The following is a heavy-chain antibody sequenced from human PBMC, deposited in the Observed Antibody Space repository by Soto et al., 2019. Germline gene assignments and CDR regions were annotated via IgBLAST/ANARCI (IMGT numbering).Heavy chain of an antibody. Sequence: GGSLRLSCAASGITFSNAWMTWVRQAPGKGLEWVGRIKSITDGVTTDYAAPVKGRFTISGDDSKDTLYLQMNNLQTEDTAVCHCITDSADIVVVPANFGMGVWGQGTTVTVSS. V-gene: IGHV3-15*01. J-gene: IGHJ6*02. CDR1: GITFSNAW. CDR2: IKSITDGVTT. CDR3: ITDSADIVVVPANFGMGV. D-gene: IGHD2-2*01.